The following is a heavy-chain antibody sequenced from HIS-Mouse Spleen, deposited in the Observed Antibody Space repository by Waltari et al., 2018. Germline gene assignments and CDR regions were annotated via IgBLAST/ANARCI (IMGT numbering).Heavy chain of an antibody. V-gene: IGHV4-39*07. CDR3: AREIPYSSSWYDWYFDL. J-gene: IGHJ2*01. Sequence: QLQLQESGPGLVKPSETLSLTCTVSGGSISSSSHYWGWIRQPPGKGLEWIGSIYYSGSTYCNPSLKSRVTISVDTSKNQFSLKLSSVTAADTAVYYCAREIPYSSSWYDWYFDLWGRGTLVTVSS. CDR1: GGSISSSSHY. D-gene: IGHD6-13*01. CDR2: IYYSGST.